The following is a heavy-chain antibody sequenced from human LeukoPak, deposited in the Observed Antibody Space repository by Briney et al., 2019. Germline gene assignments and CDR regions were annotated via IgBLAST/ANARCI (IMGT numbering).Heavy chain of an antibody. Sequence: GGTLRLSCAAFGFTFSDYYMTWIRQAPGKGLEWVSYICKSGSDTNFVDSVKGRFTISRDNAKNSLYLQMNSLRAEDTAVYYCARVGATGTADYWGQGTLVTVSS. CDR2: ICKSGSDT. J-gene: IGHJ4*02. D-gene: IGHD2-15*01. V-gene: IGHV3-11*06. CDR1: GFTFSDYY. CDR3: ARVGATGTADY.